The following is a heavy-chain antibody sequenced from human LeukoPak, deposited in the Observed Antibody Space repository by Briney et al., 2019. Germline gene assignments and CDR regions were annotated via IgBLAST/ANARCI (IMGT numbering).Heavy chain of an antibody. D-gene: IGHD7-27*01. V-gene: IGHV3-23*01. CDR1: GFSFSSYA. J-gene: IGHJ4*02. CDR3: AKVQLGIGVDY. CDR2: ISDGGSRT. Sequence: PGGSLRLSCAASGFSFSSYAVSWVRQAPGRGLEWVSGISDGGSRTYYADSVKGRFTISRDDSKNTWYLQMNSLRAEDTAVYYCAKVQLGIGVDYWGQGTLVTVSS.